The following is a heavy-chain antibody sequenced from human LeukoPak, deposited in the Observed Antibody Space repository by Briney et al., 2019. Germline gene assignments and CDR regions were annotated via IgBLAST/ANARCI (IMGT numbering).Heavy chain of an antibody. J-gene: IGHJ3*02. CDR3: AKGVRGIAAADDAFDI. V-gene: IGHV3-30*18. CDR2: ISYDGSNK. CDR1: GFTFSSYG. Sequence: GRSLRLSCGASGFTFSSYGVHWVRQAPGKELEWVAVISYDGSNKYYADSVKGRFTISRDNSKNTLYLQMNSLRAEDTAVYYCAKGVRGIAAADDAFDIWGQGTMVTVSS. D-gene: IGHD6-13*01.